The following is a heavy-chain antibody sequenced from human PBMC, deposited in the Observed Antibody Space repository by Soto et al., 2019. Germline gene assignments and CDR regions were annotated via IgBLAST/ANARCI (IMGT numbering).Heavy chain of an antibody. Sequence: QVQLVQSGAEVKKPGSSVKVSCKVSGGTFSSYAINWVRQAPGQGLEWLGRIIPTLGTADYAQKSQGRVTITADESTTTAYMQLSSLRSDDTAIYYCAGSNVAVVAAHWFDPWGQGVLVIVSS. J-gene: IGHJ5*02. CDR1: GGTFSSYA. CDR2: IIPTLGTA. V-gene: IGHV1-69*01. D-gene: IGHD2-2*01. CDR3: AGSNVAVVAAHWFDP.